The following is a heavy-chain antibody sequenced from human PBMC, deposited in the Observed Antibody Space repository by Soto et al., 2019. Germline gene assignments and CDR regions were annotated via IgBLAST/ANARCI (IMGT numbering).Heavy chain of an antibody. CDR2: IYYSGST. CDR3: TRQEGATVTS. Sequence: SETLSLTCTVSGGSISSSSYYWGWIRQPPGKGLEWIGSIYYSGSTYYNPSLKSRVTISVDTSKNQFSLKLSSVTAADTAVYYCTRQEGATVTSWGQGTLVTVSS. V-gene: IGHV4-39*01. J-gene: IGHJ4*02. CDR1: GGSISSSSYY. D-gene: IGHD4-17*01.